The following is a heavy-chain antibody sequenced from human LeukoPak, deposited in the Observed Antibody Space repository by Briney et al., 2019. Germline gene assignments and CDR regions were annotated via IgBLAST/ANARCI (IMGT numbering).Heavy chain of an antibody. J-gene: IGHJ3*02. Sequence: PGASVKVSCKASGYTFTSYDINWMRQAPGQGLEWMGWMNPNSGNTGYAQTFQGKLTMTRNTSIKTAYMELSSLRSEDTAVYYCARGLAAYCGGDCFSAFDIWGQGTMVTVSS. CDR3: ARGLAAYCGGDCFSAFDI. D-gene: IGHD2-21*02. CDR2: MNPNSGNT. CDR1: GYTFTSYD. V-gene: IGHV1-8*01.